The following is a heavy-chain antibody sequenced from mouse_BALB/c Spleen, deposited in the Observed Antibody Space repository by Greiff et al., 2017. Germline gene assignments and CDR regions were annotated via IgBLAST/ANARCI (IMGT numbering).Heavy chain of an antibody. Sequence: EVQLVESGPGLVKPSQSLSLTCSVTGYSITSGYYWNWIRQFPGNKLEWMGYISYDGSNNYNPSLKNRISITRDTSKNQFFLKLNSVTTEDTATYYCARGGYYEPASAWFAYWGQGTLVTVSA. D-gene: IGHD2-4*01. CDR2: ISYDGSN. CDR3: ARGGYYEPASAWFAY. J-gene: IGHJ3*01. V-gene: IGHV3-6*02. CDR1: GYSITSGYY.